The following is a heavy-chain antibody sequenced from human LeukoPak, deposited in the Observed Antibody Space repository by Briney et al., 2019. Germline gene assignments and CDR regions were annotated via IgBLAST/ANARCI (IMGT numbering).Heavy chain of an antibody. CDR3: AKDRYCSSTNCPYDY. Sequence: GGSLRLSCAASGFTSSDYTMNRVRQAPGKGLEWVSGISVSVESTYYADSVKGRFTMSRDNSNNMLYLQMNSLRAEDTAVYYCAKDRYCSSTNCPYDYWGQGTLVTVSS. V-gene: IGHV3-23*01. D-gene: IGHD2-2*01. J-gene: IGHJ4*02. CDR1: GFTSSDYT. CDR2: ISVSVEST.